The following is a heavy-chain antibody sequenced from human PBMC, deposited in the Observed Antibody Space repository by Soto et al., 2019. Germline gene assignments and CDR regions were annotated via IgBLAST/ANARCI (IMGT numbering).Heavy chain of an antibody. V-gene: IGHV1-24*01. CDR1: GYTLTELS. J-gene: IGHJ5*02. CDR2: FDPEDGET. CDR3: ATETLGPREGWFDP. Sequence: ASVKVSCKVSGYTLTELSMHWVRQAPGKGLEWMGGFDPEDGETIYAQKFQGRVTMTEDTSTDTAYMELSSLRSEDTAVFYCATETLGPREGWFDPWGQGTLVTVSS.